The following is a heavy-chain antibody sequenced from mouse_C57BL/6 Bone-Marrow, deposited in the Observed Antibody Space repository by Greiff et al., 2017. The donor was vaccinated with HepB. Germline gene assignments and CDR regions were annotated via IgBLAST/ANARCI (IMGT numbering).Heavy chain of an antibody. D-gene: IGHD4-1*01. V-gene: IGHV2-5*01. CDR1: GFSLTSYG. J-gene: IGHJ1*03. CDR2: IWRGGST. CDR3: GKKAANCNWYFDV. Sequence: QVQLQQSGPGLVQPSQSLSITCTVSGFSLTSYGVHWVRQSPGKGLEWLGVIWRGGSTDYNAAFMSRLSITKDNSKSQVFFKMNSLQADDTAIYYCGKKAANCNWYFDVWGTGTTVTVSS.